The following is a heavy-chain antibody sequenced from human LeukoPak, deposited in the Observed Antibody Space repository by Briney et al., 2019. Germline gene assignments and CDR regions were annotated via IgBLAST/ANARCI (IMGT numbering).Heavy chain of an antibody. D-gene: IGHD4-23*01. Sequence: PGGSLRLSCAASGYTFTGYYMHWVRQAPGQGLEWMGRINPNSGGTNYAQKFQGRVTMTRDTSISTAYMELSRLRSDDTAVYYCARDRRRRGYGGEQPDYRGQGTLVTVSS. CDR2: INPNSGGT. V-gene: IGHV1-2*06. J-gene: IGHJ4*02. CDR1: GYTFTGYY. CDR3: ARDRRRRGYGGEQPDY.